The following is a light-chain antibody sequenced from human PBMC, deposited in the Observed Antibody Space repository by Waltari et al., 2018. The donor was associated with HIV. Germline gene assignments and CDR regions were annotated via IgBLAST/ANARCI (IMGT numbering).Light chain of an antibody. CDR3: QQGYGRPT. CDR1: QTISTY. Sequence: DIQMTQSPSSLSASLGDRIIITCRASQTISTYVNWYQQKAGRAPNLLIYAASTLQRGVPSRFSGSGSGTDFILTINSLKAEDFATYYCQQGYGRPTFGPGTRVDV. J-gene: IGKJ3*01. V-gene: IGKV1-39*01. CDR2: AAS.